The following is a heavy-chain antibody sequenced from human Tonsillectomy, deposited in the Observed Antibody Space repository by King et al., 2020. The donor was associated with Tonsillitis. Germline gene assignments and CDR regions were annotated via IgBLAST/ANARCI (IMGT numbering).Heavy chain of an antibody. Sequence: VQLVESGGGLVQPGGSLRLSCAASGFTFSSYAMSWVRQAPGKGLEWVSAISGSGGCTYYADSVKGPFTISRDNSKNTLYLQMNSLRAEYTAVYYCAKGEGGRMSVGDYYYYGMDVWGQGTTVTVSS. V-gene: IGHV3-23*04. J-gene: IGHJ6*02. CDR1: GFTFSSYA. D-gene: IGHD4-23*01. CDR2: ISGSGGCT. CDR3: AKGEGGRMSVGDYYYYGMDV.